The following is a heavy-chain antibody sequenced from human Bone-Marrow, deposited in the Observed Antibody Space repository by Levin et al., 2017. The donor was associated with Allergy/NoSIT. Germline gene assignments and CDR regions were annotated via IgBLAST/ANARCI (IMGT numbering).Heavy chain of an antibody. V-gene: IGHV1-8*01. J-gene: IGHJ5*02. CDR3: ARGGYSGYERDPSWFDP. Sequence: ASVKVSCKASGYTFTSYDINWVRQATGQGLEWMGWMNPNSGNTGYAQKFQGRVTMTRNTSISTAYMELSSLRSEDTAVYYCARGGYSGYERDPSWFDPWGQGTLVTVSS. CDR1: GYTFTSYD. CDR2: MNPNSGNT. D-gene: IGHD5-12*01.